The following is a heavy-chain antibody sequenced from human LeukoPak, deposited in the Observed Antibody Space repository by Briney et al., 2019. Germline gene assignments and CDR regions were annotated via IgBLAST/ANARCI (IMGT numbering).Heavy chain of an antibody. D-gene: IGHD2-15*01. CDR3: ARADIVVVVAATSDFDY. V-gene: IGHV1-18*01. J-gene: IGHJ4*02. CDR2: ISAYNGNT. Sequence: EASGKVSCEASGYTFTSYGISWVRQAPGQGLEWMGWISAYNGNTNYAQKLQGRVTMTTDTSTSTAYMELRSLRSDDTAVYYCARADIVVVVAATSDFDYWGQGTLVTVSS. CDR1: GYTFTSYG.